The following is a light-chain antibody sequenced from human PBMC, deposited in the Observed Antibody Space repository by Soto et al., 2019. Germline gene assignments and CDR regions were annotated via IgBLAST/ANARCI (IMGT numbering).Light chain of an antibody. V-gene: IGKV1-5*01. Sequence: DIQMTQSPSTLSASVGDRVTITCRASQSISSWLAWYQQKPGKAPKLLIFDASSLESRVPSRFSGSGSGTEFTLTISSLQPDDFATFYCQQYNRYSWTFGQGTKVEI. CDR2: DAS. CDR3: QQYNRYSWT. J-gene: IGKJ1*01. CDR1: QSISSW.